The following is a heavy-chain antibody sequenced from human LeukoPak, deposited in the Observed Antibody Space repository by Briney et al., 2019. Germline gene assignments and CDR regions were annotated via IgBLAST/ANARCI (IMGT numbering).Heavy chain of an antibody. V-gene: IGHV1-24*01. CDR1: GYTLTELS. CDR3: ATGMITFGGVIVNDY. CDR2: FDPEDGET. J-gene: IGHJ4*02. Sequence: ASVKVSCKVSGYTLTELSMHWVRQAPGKGLEWMGGFDPEDGETIYAQKFQGRVAMTEDTSTDTAYMELSSLRSEDTAVYYCATGMITFGGVIVNDYWGQGTLVTVSS. D-gene: IGHD3-16*02.